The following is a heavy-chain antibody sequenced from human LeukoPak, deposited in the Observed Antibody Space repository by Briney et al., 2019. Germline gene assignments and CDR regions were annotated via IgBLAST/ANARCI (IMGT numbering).Heavy chain of an antibody. D-gene: IGHD1-14*01. Sequence: SETLSLTCTVSGGSINGYFCTWLRQSAGAGLECIGRIHTSGTTYYNPSLKSRVSMSVDTSNNKFSLRLNSVTAADTADYYCARDPAGHRRYFDYWGQGVLVNVSS. V-gene: IGHV4-4*07. CDR1: GGSINGYF. CDR2: IHTSGTT. CDR3: ARDPAGHRRYFDY. J-gene: IGHJ4*02.